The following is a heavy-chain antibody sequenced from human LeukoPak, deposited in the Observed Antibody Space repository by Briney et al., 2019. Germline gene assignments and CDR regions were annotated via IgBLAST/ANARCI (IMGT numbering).Heavy chain of an antibody. D-gene: IGHD3-10*01. Sequence: PSETLSLTCTVSGGSISSSSYYWGWIRQPPGKGLEWIGSIYHSGITYYNPSLKSRVTISVDTSKNQFSLKLSSVTAADTAVYYCAGVRGSGVVDYWGQGTLVTVSS. V-gene: IGHV4-39*07. CDR2: IYHSGIT. CDR3: AGVRGSGVVDY. J-gene: IGHJ4*02. CDR1: GGSISSSSYY.